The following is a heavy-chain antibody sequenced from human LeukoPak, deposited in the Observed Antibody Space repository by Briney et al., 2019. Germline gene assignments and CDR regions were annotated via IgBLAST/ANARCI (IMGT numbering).Heavy chain of an antibody. CDR3: AHDLIRGRCFAP. V-gene: IGHV4-38-2*01. CDR2: IYHSGST. Sequence: PSETLSLTCAVSGYSISGGYYWGWIRQPPGKGLEWIGSIYHSGSTYYNPSLKSRVTISVDTSKNQFSLKLSSVTAADAAVYYCAHDLIRGRCFAPWGQGTLVTVSS. CDR1: GYSISGGYY. J-gene: IGHJ5*02. D-gene: IGHD1-26*01.